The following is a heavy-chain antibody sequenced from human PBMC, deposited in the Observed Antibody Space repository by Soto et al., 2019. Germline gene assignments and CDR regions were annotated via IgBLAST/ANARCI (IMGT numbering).Heavy chain of an antibody. CDR3: TKGRLAADTSDYHYYGMDV. V-gene: IGHV3-30*18. J-gene: IGHJ6*02. D-gene: IGHD6-13*01. CDR1: RFTFINYG. Sequence: QEQLVESGGGVVQPGRSLRLSCAASRFTFINYGIHWVRQAPGKGLEWVALISPDGSNKYYADSVKGRFTISRDNSKNTLYLRMNSLRTEDTAVYYCTKGRLAADTSDYHYYGMDVWGQGTTVTVSS. CDR2: ISPDGSNK.